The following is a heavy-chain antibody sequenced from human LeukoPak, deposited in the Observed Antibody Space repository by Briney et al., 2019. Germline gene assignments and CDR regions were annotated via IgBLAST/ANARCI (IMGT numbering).Heavy chain of an antibody. Sequence: GESLKISCKASGYSFTRYWIGWVRQRPGKGLEWMGITYPGDSDTAYSPSFQGQVTISADKSITTAYLQWSSLKASDTGIYYCARRLRFAEGAYFDYWGRGTLVTVSS. D-gene: IGHD3-16*01. CDR2: TYPGDSDT. V-gene: IGHV5-51*01. CDR1: GYSFTRYW. J-gene: IGHJ4*02. CDR3: ARRLRFAEGAYFDY.